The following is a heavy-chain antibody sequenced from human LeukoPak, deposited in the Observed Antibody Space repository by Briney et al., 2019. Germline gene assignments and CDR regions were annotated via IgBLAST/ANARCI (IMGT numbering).Heavy chain of an antibody. D-gene: IGHD5-12*01. Sequence: ASVKVSCKASGYTFTSYDINWVRQATGQGLEWMGWMNPNSGNTGYAQKFQGRVTITRNTSISTAYMELSSLRSEDTAVYYCARALGKGIVATKVAGTGVYYFDYWGQGTLVTVSS. CDR1: GYTFTSYD. J-gene: IGHJ4*02. V-gene: IGHV1-8*03. CDR3: ARALGKGIVATKVAGTGVYYFDY. CDR2: MNPNSGNT.